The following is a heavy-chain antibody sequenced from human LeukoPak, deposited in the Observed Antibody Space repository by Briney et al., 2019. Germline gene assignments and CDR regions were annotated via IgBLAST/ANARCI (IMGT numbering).Heavy chain of an antibody. J-gene: IGHJ4*02. CDR3: AKSGLNRFDY. CDR1: GFTFSSYS. CDR2: ISSSSSYI. Sequence: GGSLRLSCAASGFTFSSYSMNWVRQAPGKGLEWVSSISSSSSYIYYADSVKGRFTIYRDNAKNSLYLQMNSLRAEDTAVYYCAKSGLNRFDYWGQGTLVTVSS. D-gene: IGHD2-15*01. V-gene: IGHV3-21*04.